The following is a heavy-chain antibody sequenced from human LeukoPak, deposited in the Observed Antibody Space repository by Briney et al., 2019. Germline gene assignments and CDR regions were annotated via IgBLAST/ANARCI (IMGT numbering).Heavy chain of an antibody. D-gene: IGHD6-19*01. CDR2: ISYDGRNK. CDR3: VKDGDDSGWNYFDY. J-gene: IGHJ4*02. CDR1: GFPFSNHG. Sequence: TGESLRLSCAASGFPFSNHGMHWVRQAPGKGLEWVAVISYDGRNKYYADSVKGRSTISRDNSQNTLSLQMNSLRAEDTAVYYCVKDGDDSGWNYFDYWGQGTLVTVSS. V-gene: IGHV3-30*18.